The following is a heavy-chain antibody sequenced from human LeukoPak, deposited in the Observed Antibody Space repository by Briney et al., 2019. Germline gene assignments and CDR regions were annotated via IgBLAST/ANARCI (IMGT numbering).Heavy chain of an antibody. J-gene: IGHJ4*02. Sequence: GGSLRLSCAASGFTFSSYAMSWVRQAPGKGLEWVSAISGSGGSTYYADSVKGRFTISRDNSKNTLYLQMNSLRAEGTAVYYCAKGRRGELYIFDYWGQGTLVTVSS. CDR3: AKGRRGELYIFDY. V-gene: IGHV3-23*01. CDR2: ISGSGGST. CDR1: GFTFSSYA. D-gene: IGHD1-26*01.